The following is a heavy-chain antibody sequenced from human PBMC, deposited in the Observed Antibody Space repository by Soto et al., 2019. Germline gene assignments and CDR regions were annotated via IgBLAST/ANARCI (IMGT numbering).Heavy chain of an antibody. CDR1: GGSITSGGSY. CDR2: IFYSGSA. V-gene: IGHV4-31*03. D-gene: IGHD6-13*01. J-gene: IGHJ6*02. CDR3: ARWLVRDQLGLDYFYAMDV. Sequence: QMLLRESGPGLVKPSETLSLTCTVSGGSITSGGSYWAWLRQHPGKDLEWIGHIFYSGSASYKPSLKSRASISVDTTNDQYSLKLTSVTAADTAVYSCARWLVRDQLGLDYFYAMDVWGQGTTVTVSS.